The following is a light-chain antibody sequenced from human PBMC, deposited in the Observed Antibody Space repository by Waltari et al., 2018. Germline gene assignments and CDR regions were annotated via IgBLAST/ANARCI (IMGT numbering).Light chain of an antibody. Sequence: EIVLTQSPGTLSLSPGGRATLSCRASQSVSSTYLGWYQQKPGQAPRPLIYGTSSRATGIPDRFSGSGSATDFTLTISRLEPEDFAVYFRHHYGSSGDSFGQGTKLEIK. CDR1: QSVSSTY. V-gene: IGKV3-20*01. CDR3: HHYGSSGDS. J-gene: IGKJ2*03. CDR2: GTS.